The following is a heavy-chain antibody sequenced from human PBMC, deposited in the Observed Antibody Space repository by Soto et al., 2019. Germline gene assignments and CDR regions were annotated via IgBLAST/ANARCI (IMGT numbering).Heavy chain of an antibody. Sequence: VEMVQSGAEVKKPGASVKVSCKASGYTFTDYFIHWVRQAPGQGLEWMGWINPNSGGTNYAQKFQGRVTMTRDTSITTVYMDLSRPRSDDTATYYCARDTKIPANAIHDGRWGQGTLVTVSS. CDR3: ARDTKIPANAIHDGR. J-gene: IGHJ4*02. D-gene: IGHD2-2*01. CDR2: INPNSGGT. CDR1: GYTFTDYF. V-gene: IGHV1-2*02.